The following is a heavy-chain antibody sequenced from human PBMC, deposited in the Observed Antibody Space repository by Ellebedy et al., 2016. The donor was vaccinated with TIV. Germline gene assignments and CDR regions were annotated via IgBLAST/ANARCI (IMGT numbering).Heavy chain of an antibody. CDR2: IADHGTVQ. J-gene: IGHJ2*01. D-gene: IGHD1-14*01. CDR1: GFTFSSHG. CDR3: AKEGAFGNWYFDL. Sequence: GESLKISCAASGFTFSSHGMHWVRQVPGKGPEWVAVIADHGTVQYYSDSVKGRFTIYRDNSKNALWLQMNSLRFEDTAVYFCAKEGAFGNWYFDLWGRGTLVTVSS. V-gene: IGHV3-30*18.